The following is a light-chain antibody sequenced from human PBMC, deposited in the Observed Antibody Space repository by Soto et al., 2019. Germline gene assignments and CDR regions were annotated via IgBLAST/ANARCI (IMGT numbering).Light chain of an antibody. Sequence: DIQMTQSPSTLYASVGDRVTITCRASQISSSGLAWYQQKPAKAPKLLSYKASSLESGVPSRFSVRGSGTEYTLTIRRLQHDDFSPYYCQQYTLYSPTTFGGGTKVEI. V-gene: IGKV1-5*03. J-gene: IGKJ4*01. CDR3: QQYTLYSPTT. CDR1: QISSSG. CDR2: KAS.